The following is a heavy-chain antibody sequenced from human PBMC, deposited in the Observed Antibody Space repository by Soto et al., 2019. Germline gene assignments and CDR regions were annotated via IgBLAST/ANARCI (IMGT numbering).Heavy chain of an antibody. Sequence: QVQVVESGGGVVQPGRSLRLSCAASGFTFSSFGMHWVRQAPGKGLEWVSPIWYDGSKKSYGDSVKGRFTISRDNSRNTVHLQMNSLRADDTAVYYCARDASYYSLWSGYYPSRNGMDVWGQGTTVTVSS. J-gene: IGHJ6*02. CDR2: IWYDGSKK. CDR3: ARDASYYSLWSGYYPSRNGMDV. CDR1: GFTFSSFG. V-gene: IGHV3-33*01. D-gene: IGHD3-3*01.